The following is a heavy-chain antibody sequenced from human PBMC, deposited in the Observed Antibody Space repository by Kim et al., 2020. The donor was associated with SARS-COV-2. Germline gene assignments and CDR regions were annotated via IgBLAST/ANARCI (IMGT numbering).Heavy chain of an antibody. D-gene: IGHD6-13*01. J-gene: IGHJ4*02. CDR1: GGSFSGYY. CDR3: ARGREREQQLDNYYFDY. Sequence: SETLSLTCAVYGGSFSGYYWSWIRQPPGKGLEWIGEINHSGSTNYNPSLKSRVTISVDTSKNQFSLKLSSVTAADTAVYYCARGREREQQLDNYYFDYWGQGTLVTVSS. V-gene: IGHV4-34*01. CDR2: INHSGST.